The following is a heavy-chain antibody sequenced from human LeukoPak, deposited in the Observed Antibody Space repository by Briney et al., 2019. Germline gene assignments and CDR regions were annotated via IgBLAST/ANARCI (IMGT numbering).Heavy chain of an antibody. Sequence: SETLPLTCTVSGGSISSYYWSWIRQPPGKGLEWIGYIYYSGSTNYNPSLKSRVTISVDTSKNQFSLKLSSVTAADTAVYYCARMYYYDSSGYYPPYFDYWGQGTLVTVSS. D-gene: IGHD3-22*01. J-gene: IGHJ4*02. V-gene: IGHV4-59*01. CDR3: ARMYYYDSSGYYPPYFDY. CDR1: GGSISSYY. CDR2: IYYSGST.